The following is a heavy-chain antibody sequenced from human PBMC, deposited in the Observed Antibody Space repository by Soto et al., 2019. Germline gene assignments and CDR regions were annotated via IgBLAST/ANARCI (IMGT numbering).Heavy chain of an antibody. V-gene: IGHV1-69*01. CDR3: ERFRGYSSSWYLGRYYYYGMDV. D-gene: IGHD6-13*01. CDR1: GGTFSSYA. Sequence: QVQLVQSGAEVKKPGSSVKVSCKASGGTFSSYAISWVRQAPGQGLEWMGGIIPIFGTANYAQKFQGRVTITADEATSTAYMELGSLRSEDTAVYYCERFRGYSSSWYLGRYYYYGMDVWGQGTTVTVSS. J-gene: IGHJ6*02. CDR2: IIPIFGTA.